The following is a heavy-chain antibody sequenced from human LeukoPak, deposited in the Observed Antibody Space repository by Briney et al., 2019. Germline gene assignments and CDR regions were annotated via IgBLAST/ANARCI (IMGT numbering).Heavy chain of an antibody. V-gene: IGHV4-34*01. CDR1: GGSFSGYY. CDR3: GXXXXXIFGVVIIPYYFDY. J-gene: IGHJ4*02. D-gene: IGHD3-3*01. CDR2: INHSGST. Sequence: SETLSLTCAVYGGSFSGYYWSWIRQPPGKGLEWIGEINHSGSTNYNPSLKSRVTISVETSKNQFSLKLSSVTAADTAVFYCGXXXXXIFGVVIIPYYFDYWGQGTLVTVSS.